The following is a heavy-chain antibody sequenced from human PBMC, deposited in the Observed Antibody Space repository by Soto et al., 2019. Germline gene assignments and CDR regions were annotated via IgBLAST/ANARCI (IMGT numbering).Heavy chain of an antibody. J-gene: IGHJ4*02. CDR1: GYTFTSYG. CDR2: ITTDKGKT. CDR3: ATRSPAFDY. V-gene: IGHV1-18*01. Sequence: ASVKVSCKTSGYTFTSYGITWVRQAPGQGLEWMGWITTDKGKTTYAQKFQGRVAMTTDISTSTAYMELRSLRSDDTAVYYCATRSPAFDYWGQGTLVTVSS.